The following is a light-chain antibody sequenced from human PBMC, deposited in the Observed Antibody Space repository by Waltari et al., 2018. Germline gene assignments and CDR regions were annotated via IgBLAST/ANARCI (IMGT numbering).Light chain of an antibody. CDR1: QSLLHRNGNNY. Sequence: DIVMTQSPFSLPVTPGEPASISCRSSQSLLHRNGNNYLDGYLQKPGQSPQLLFYLGCNRASGVPDRFSASGSGTDFTLKISRLEAEDVGVYYCRQSLLARWTFGQGTKVEIK. J-gene: IGKJ1*01. V-gene: IGKV2-28*01. CDR3: RQSLLARWT. CDR2: LGC.